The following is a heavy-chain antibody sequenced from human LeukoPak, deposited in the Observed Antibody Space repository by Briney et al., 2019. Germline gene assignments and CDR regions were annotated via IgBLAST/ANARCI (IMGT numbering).Heavy chain of an antibody. CDR2: IKLDGSEK. V-gene: IGHV3-7*03. CDR1: GFSFGKYW. D-gene: IGHD3/OR15-3a*01. Sequence: GGSLRLSCVASGFSFGKYWMSWVRQAPGKGLEWVANIKLDGSEKNYVDSVKGRFTISRDNTKNSLYLRMNSLRAEDTAVFYCARDQYDTWSRRGNFDSWGQGTLVIVSS. J-gene: IGHJ4*02. CDR3: ARDQYDTWSRRGNFDS.